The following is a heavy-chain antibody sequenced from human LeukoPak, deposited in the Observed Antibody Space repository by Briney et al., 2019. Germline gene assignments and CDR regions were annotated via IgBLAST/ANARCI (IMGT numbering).Heavy chain of an antibody. CDR1: GGTFSSYA. CDR3: ARDDFGYCSSLSCYLSAFDI. D-gene: IGHD2-2*01. Sequence: ASVKVSCKASGGTFSSYAISWVRQAPGQGLEWMGRIIPILGIANYAQKFQGRVTITADKSTSTAYMELSSLRSEDTAVYYCARDDFGYCSSLSCYLSAFDIWGQGTMVTVSS. J-gene: IGHJ3*02. V-gene: IGHV1-69*04. CDR2: IIPILGIA.